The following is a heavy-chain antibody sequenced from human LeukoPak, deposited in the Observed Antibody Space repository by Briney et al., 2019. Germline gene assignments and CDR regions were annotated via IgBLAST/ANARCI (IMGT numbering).Heavy chain of an antibody. CDR2: ISGSGGST. J-gene: IGHJ4*02. CDR3: AKDQGIAVAGGFDY. Sequence: SGGSLRLSCAASGFTFSSYAMSWVRQAPGKGLEWVSAISGSGGSTYYADSVKGRSTISRDNSKNTLYLQMNSLRAEDTAVYYCAKDQGIAVAGGFDYWGQGTLVTVSS. CDR1: GFTFSSYA. D-gene: IGHD6-19*01. V-gene: IGHV3-23*01.